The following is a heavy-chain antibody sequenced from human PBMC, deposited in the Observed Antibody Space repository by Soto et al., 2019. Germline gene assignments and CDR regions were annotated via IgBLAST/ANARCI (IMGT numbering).Heavy chain of an antibody. D-gene: IGHD1-26*01. V-gene: IGHV1-8*01. Sequence: ASVKVSCKASGYTFTSYDINWVRQATGQGLEWMGWMNPNSGNTGYAQKFQGRVTMTRNTSISTAYMELSSLRSEDTAVYYCARGLGSGYYYYYGLDVWGQGTTVTVSS. CDR1: GYTFTSYD. CDR2: MNPNSGNT. CDR3: ARGLGSGYYYYYGLDV. J-gene: IGHJ6*02.